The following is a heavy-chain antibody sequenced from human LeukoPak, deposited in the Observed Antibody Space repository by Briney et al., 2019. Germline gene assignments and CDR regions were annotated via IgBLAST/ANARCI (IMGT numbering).Heavy chain of an antibody. CDR1: GGSFSGYY. D-gene: IGHD3-22*01. CDR3: ARGRVYYYDSSGYYYARYFDY. J-gene: IGHJ4*02. Sequence: PSETLSLTCAVYGGSFSGYYWSWIRQPPGKGLEWIGEIKHSGSTNYNPSLKSRVTISVDTSKNQFSLKLSSVTAADTAVYYCARGRVYYYDSSGYYYARYFDYWGQGTLVTVSS. CDR2: IKHSGST. V-gene: IGHV4-34*01.